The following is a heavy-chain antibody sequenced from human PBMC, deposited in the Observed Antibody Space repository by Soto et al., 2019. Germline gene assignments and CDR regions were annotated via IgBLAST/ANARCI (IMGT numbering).Heavy chain of an antibody. V-gene: IGHV4-59*08. CDR2: IYYGRST. CDR1: GDSISTDY. CDR3: AKNWNWGSLVH. Sequence: PSETLSLTCTVSGDSISTDYWSWIRQSPGKGLEWIGFIYYGRSTNYNPSLKSRVTISVDTPKNQFSLKLSSVTAADTAVYYCAKNWNWGSLVHWGQGTLVTVSS. D-gene: IGHD7-27*01. J-gene: IGHJ4*02.